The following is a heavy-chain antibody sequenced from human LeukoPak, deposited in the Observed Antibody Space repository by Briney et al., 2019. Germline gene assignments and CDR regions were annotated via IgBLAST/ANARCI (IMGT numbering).Heavy chain of an antibody. J-gene: IGHJ4*02. CDR3: ARPSYGASDY. Sequence: KPGESLRISCKGSGYRFTKSWIGWVRLMPGKGLEWLGIIYPDDSRTRYSPSFQGQVTISVDKSITTAYLQWTSLKASDTAMYYCARPSYGASDYWGQGTLVAVSS. CDR2: IYPDDSRT. V-gene: IGHV5-51*01. D-gene: IGHD4-17*01. CDR1: GYRFTKSW.